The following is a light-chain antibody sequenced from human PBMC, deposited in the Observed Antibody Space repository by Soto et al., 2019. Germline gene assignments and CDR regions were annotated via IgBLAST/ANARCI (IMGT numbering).Light chain of an antibody. J-gene: IGLJ1*01. V-gene: IGLV1-40*01. CDR2: SNN. CDR1: SSNIGAGFD. CDR3: QSCDISPTGPSV. Sequence: QSVLTQPPSVSGAPGQRVTISCTGSSSNIGAGFDVHWYQQLQGTAPKLLIYSNNNRPSGVPDRFAGSKSDTSASLAITGLRDEEAADDYCQSCDISPTGPSVFGAGTKVTVL.